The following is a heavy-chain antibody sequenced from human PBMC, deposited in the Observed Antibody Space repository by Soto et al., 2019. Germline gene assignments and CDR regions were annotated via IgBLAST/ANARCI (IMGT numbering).Heavy chain of an antibody. V-gene: IGHV3-33*01. CDR1: GFTFSSYG. CDR3: ARLVGAALYYGMDV. D-gene: IGHD1-26*01. CDR2: IWYDGSNK. Sequence: QVQLVESGGGVFQPGRSLRLSCAASGFTFSSYGMHWVRQAPGKGLEWVAVIWYDGSNKYYADSVKGRFTISRDNSKNTLYLQMNSLRAEDTAVYYCARLVGAALYYGMDVWGQGTTVTVSS. J-gene: IGHJ6*02.